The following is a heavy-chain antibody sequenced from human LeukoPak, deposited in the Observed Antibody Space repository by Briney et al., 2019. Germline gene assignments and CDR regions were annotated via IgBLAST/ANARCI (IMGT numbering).Heavy chain of an antibody. Sequence: GGSLRLSCSASGFTFSNYGIHWVRQAPGKGLEWVAFIRYDGSNKYYADSVKGRFTISRDNSKNTLYLQMNSLRADDTAVYYCARGGGYTDYWGQGTLVTVSS. D-gene: IGHD5-24*01. CDR3: ARGGGYTDY. CDR2: IRYDGSNK. J-gene: IGHJ4*02. V-gene: IGHV3-30*02. CDR1: GFTFSNYG.